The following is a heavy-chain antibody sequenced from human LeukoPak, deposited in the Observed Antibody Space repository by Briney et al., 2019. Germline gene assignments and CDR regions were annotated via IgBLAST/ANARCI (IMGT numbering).Heavy chain of an antibody. Sequence: SETLSLTCTVSGGSISSSSYYWGWIRQPPGKGLEWIGSIYYSGSTYYNPSLKSRVTISVDTSKNQFSLKLSSVTAADTAVYYCAILGYCSSTSCPHHHFDYWGQGTLVTVSS. D-gene: IGHD2-2*01. CDR2: IYYSGST. CDR1: GGSISSSSYY. CDR3: AILGYCSSTSCPHHHFDY. V-gene: IGHV4-39*01. J-gene: IGHJ4*02.